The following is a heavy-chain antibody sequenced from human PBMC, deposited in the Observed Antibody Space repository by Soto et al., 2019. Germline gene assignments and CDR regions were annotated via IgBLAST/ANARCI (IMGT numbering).Heavy chain of an antibody. Sequence: QXXLVESGGXVVQPGTSLRLXCAASGFTISTHGXHWXRQAPGKGLEWLTNIWYYGSNKFYAESVKGRFSISKDNSKNTLYLQMSSLRAEDTAVYYCAAATTWNFHFPYWGQGTQVTVSS. CDR3: AAATTWNFHFPY. V-gene: IGHV3-33*03. CDR1: GFTISTHG. CDR2: IWYYGSNK. J-gene: IGHJ4*02. D-gene: IGHD1-7*01.